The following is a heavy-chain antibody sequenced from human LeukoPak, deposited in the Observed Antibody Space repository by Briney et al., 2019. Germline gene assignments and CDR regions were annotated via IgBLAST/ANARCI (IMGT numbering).Heavy chain of an antibody. D-gene: IGHD1-26*01. CDR1: GGSISSSSYY. Sequence: KPSETLSLTCTVSGGSISSSSYYWGWIRQPPGKGLEWIGSIYYSGSTYYNPSLKSRVTISVDTSKNQFSLKLSSVTAADTAVYYCASISGSQLGGYWGQGTLVTVSS. CDR3: ASISGSQLGGY. V-gene: IGHV4-39*01. CDR2: IYYSGST. J-gene: IGHJ4*02.